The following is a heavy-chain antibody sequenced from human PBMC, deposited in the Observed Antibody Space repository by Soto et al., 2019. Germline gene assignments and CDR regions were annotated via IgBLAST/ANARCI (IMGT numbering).Heavy chain of an antibody. CDR1: GFTFSSNA. Sequence: GGSLRLSCAACGFTFSSNAMSWISQAPGKRLEWVSAISGSGGSTYYADSVKAMCTNSRDNTKNTMYLQMTSLRAEDTTVYYCAYLEQLVRASIFDYWGQGTLVTVSS. CDR3: AYLEQLVRASIFDY. J-gene: IGHJ4*02. D-gene: IGHD6-6*01. CDR2: ISGSGGST. V-gene: IGHV3-23*01.